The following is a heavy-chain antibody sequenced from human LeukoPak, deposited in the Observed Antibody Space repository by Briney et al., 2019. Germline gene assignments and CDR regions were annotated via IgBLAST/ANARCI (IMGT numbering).Heavy chain of an antibody. D-gene: IGHD2-2*01. CDR1: EFTFSSHA. Sequence: GGSLRLSCAASEFTFSSHAMSCLRQAPGKGLEWVSSISDSGGRTYYAPSVNGRFTVYRDNSKNTMYLQMNSLRAEDTAVYYCAKDRRACSSSSCYYRFDDWGQGTLVTVSS. CDR3: AKDRRACSSSSCYYRFDD. CDR2: ISDSGGRT. V-gene: IGHV3-23*01. J-gene: IGHJ4*02.